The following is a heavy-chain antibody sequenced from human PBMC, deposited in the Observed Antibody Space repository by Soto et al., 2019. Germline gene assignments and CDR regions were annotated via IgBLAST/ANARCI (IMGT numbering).Heavy chain of an antibody. CDR1: GDTFSFYS. V-gene: IGHV1-69*04. J-gene: IGHJ4*02. Sequence: QVQLVQSGAEVKRPGSSVKVSCKASGDTFSFYSINWVRQAPGLGLEWMGRVNPILSMSNYAQRFQGRVTMTADKSPSTAYMELSGLRSGDTAMYYCARRGGSGYRALAYWGQGALVPVSS. CDR2: VNPILSMS. CDR3: ARRGGSGYRALAY. D-gene: IGHD3-10*01.